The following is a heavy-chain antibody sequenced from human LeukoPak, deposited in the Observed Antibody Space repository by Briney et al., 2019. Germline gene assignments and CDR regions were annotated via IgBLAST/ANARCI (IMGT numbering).Heavy chain of an antibody. Sequence: GGSLRLSCAASGLTFSSYAMSWVRQAPGKGLEWVSSISGSGSITSYADSVKGRFTISRDNSKNTLYLQMNSLRAEDTAVYYCATGTVTTLPSYFDYWGQGTLVTVSS. CDR3: ATGTVTTLPSYFDY. CDR2: ISGSGSIT. CDR1: GLTFSSYA. V-gene: IGHV3-23*01. J-gene: IGHJ4*02. D-gene: IGHD4-11*01.